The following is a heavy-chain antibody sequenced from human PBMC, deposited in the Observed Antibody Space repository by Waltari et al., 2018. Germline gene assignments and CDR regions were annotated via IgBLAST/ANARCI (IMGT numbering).Heavy chain of an antibody. CDR3: ARGLTTVTLPYYFDY. CDR2: IYHSGGT. D-gene: IGHD4-17*01. J-gene: IGHJ4*02. V-gene: IGHV4-38-2*02. Sequence: QVQLQESGPGLVKPSETLSLTCTVSGYSISSGYYWGWIRQPPGKGLEWIGSIYHSGGTYYNPSLKSRVTISVDTSKNQFSLKLSSVTAADTAVYYCARGLTTVTLPYYFDYWGQGTLVTVSS. CDR1: GYSISSGYY.